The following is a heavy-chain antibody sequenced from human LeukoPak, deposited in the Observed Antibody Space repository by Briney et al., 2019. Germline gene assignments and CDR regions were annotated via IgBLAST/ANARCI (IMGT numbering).Heavy chain of an antibody. Sequence: GASVKVSCKVSGYTLTELSMHWVRQAPGKGLGWMGGFDPEDGETICAQKFQGRVIMTEDTSTDTAHMELSSLRSEDPAVYYWATGVESSGWPLGDYWGQGTLVAVCS. J-gene: IGHJ4*02. CDR2: FDPEDGET. CDR3: ATGVESSGWPLGDY. V-gene: IGHV1-24*01. CDR1: GYTLTELS. D-gene: IGHD6-19*01.